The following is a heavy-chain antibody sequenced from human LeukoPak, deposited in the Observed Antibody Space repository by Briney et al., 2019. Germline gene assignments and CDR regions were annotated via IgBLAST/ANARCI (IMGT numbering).Heavy chain of an antibody. Sequence: PGGSLGLSCVASEFTFSNYWLRWVRHAPGKGPVWVSRINSDGSNTIYADSVKGRFTISRDNAKNTVYLQMNSLRVEDTAIYYCARGGFGHNMDVWGKGTTVTVSS. V-gene: IGHV3-74*01. CDR2: INSDGSNT. CDR3: ARGGFGHNMDV. J-gene: IGHJ6*03. D-gene: IGHD3-3*01. CDR1: EFTFSNYW.